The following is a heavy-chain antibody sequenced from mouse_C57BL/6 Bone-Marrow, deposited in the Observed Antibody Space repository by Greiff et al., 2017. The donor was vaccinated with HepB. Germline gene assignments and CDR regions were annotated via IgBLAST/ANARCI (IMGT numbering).Heavy chain of an antibody. V-gene: IGHV3-6*01. CDR3: ARGPYYGSPYFDY. Sequence: EVQLVESGPGLVKPSQSLSLTCSVTGYSITSGYYWNWIRQFPGNKLEWMGYISYDGSNNYNPSLKNRISITRDTSKNQFFLKLNSVTTEDTATYYCARGPYYGSPYFDYWGQGTTLTVSS. D-gene: IGHD1-1*01. CDR2: ISYDGSN. CDR1: GYSITSGYY. J-gene: IGHJ2*01.